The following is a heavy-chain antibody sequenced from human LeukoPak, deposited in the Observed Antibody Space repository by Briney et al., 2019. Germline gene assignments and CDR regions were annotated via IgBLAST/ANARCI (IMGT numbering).Heavy chain of an antibody. CDR3: ARAQDIVVVVAATPLDY. V-gene: IGHV1-18*01. CDR1: GYTFTSYG. J-gene: IGHJ4*02. CDR2: ISAYNGNT. Sequence: ASVKVSCKASGYTFTSYGISWVRQAPGQGLEWMGWISAYNGNTNYAQKLQGRVTMTTDTSTSTAYMELRSLRSDDTAVYYCARAQDIVVVVAATPLDYWGQGTLVTVSS. D-gene: IGHD2-15*01.